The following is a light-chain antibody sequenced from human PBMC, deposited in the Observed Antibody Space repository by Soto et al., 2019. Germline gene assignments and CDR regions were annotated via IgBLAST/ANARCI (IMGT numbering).Light chain of an antibody. CDR1: QSVSSNY. Sequence: IVLTQSPGTLSLSPGEGATLSCRASQSVSSNYFSWYQQKPGQAPRLLIYGASNRATGIPDRFSGSGSGTDFTLTISRLEPEDFAVYYCQQYVRSPHTFGQGTKLEIK. CDR3: QQYVRSPHT. V-gene: IGKV3-20*01. J-gene: IGKJ2*01. CDR2: GAS.